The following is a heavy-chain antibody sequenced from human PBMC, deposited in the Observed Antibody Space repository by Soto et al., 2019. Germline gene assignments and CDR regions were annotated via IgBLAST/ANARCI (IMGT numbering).Heavy chain of an antibody. CDR3: ARGGASSQWFDP. V-gene: IGHV4-31*03. J-gene: IGHJ5*02. Sequence: QVQLQESGPGLVRPSQTLSLTCTVSGGSVNSGGSHWSWLRQQPGEGLEWIAFVNNNGVTNYNPSIKSRSTISVDTSKNQFSLNLTTVTAADTAVYFCARGGASSQWFDPWGQGTLVTVSP. CDR1: GGSVNSGGSH. CDR2: VNNNGVT. D-gene: IGHD2-15*01.